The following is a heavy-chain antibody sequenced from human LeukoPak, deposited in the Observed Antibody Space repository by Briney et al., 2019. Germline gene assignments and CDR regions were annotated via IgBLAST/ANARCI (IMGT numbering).Heavy chain of an antibody. J-gene: IGHJ4*02. D-gene: IGHD5-12*01. CDR2: IYTSGST. CDR1: GGPISSGSYY. Sequence: PSETLSLTCTVSGGPISSGSYYWSWIRQPAGKGLEWIGRIYTSGSTNYNPSLKSRVTISVDTSKNQFSLKLSSVTAADTAVYYCARAEAGWWLRSTSYYFDYWGQGTLVTVSS. V-gene: IGHV4-61*02. CDR3: ARAEAGWWLRSTSYYFDY.